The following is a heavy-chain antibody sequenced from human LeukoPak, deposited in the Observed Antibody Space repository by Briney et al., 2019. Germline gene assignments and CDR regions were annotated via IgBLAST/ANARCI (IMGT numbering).Heavy chain of an antibody. J-gene: IGHJ4*02. V-gene: IGHV4-34*01. CDR2: FNHRGST. CDR3: ARHEYNYGSYYFDS. D-gene: IGHD5-18*01. CDR1: GVSFSGYY. Sequence: SETLSLTCAVYGVSFSGYYWSWIRQPPGKGLEWIGEFNHRGSTNYNPSLKSRVTISVDTSKNQFSLKLSSVTAADTAVYYCARHEYNYGSYYFDSWGQGTPVTVSS.